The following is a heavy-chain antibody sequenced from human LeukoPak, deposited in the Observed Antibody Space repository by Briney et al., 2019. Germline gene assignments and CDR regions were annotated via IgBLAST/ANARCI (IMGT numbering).Heavy chain of an antibody. CDR2: FNAGNGNT. V-gene: IGHV1-3*01. CDR3: ARLCSGGSCYYYFDY. CDR1: GYTFTSYA. Sequence: EASVKVSCKASGYTFTSYAMHWVRQAPGQRLEWMGWFNAGNGNTKYLQKFQGRVTITRDTSASTAYMELSSLRSEDTAVYYCARLCSGGSCYYYFDYWGQGTLVTVSS. J-gene: IGHJ4*02. D-gene: IGHD2-15*01.